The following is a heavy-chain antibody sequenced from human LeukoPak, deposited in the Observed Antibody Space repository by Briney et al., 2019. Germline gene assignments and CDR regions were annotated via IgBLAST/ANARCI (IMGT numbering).Heavy chain of an antibody. CDR1: GGSFSGYY. J-gene: IGHJ5*02. CDR3: ARGLDYSISGFDP. D-gene: IGHD4-11*01. V-gene: IGHV4-34*01. Sequence: SETLSLTCAVYGGSFSGYYWSWIRQPPGKGLEWIGDINHSGSTNYNPSLKSRVTISVDTSKNQFSLKLSSVTAADTAVYYCARGLDYSISGFDPWGQGTLVTVSS. CDR2: INHSGST.